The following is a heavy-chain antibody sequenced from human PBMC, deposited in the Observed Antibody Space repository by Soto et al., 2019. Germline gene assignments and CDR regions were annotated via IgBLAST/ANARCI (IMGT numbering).Heavy chain of an antibody. CDR1: GGSFSGYY. Sequence: SETLSLTCAVFGGSFSGYYWTWIRQPPGKGLEWIGEINHRGSTNYNPSLKSRVTMSVDTSKNQFSLQLTSMTAADTAVYYCAKRKGNNILSAPWGQGTLVPVSS. J-gene: IGHJ5*02. CDR3: AKRKGNNILSAP. D-gene: IGHD3-9*01. V-gene: IGHV4-34*01. CDR2: INHRGST.